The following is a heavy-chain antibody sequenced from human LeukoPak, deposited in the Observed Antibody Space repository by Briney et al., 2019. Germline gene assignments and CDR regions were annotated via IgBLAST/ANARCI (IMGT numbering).Heavy chain of an antibody. CDR1: SASISSTNYN. D-gene: IGHD1-26*01. Sequence: PSETLSLTCTVSSASISSTNYNWGWLRQPPGKGPEWIGNIYFSGTTYYNPSLKSRVTISVDTSKNQFSLKLSSVTAADTAVYYCARQSGSYYIFDYWGQGTLVTVSS. V-gene: IGHV4-39*01. CDR2: IYFSGTT. J-gene: IGHJ4*02. CDR3: ARQSGSYYIFDY.